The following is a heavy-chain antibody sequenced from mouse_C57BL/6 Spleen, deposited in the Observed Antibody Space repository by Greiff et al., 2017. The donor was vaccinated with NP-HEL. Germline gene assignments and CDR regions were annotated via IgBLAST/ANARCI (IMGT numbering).Heavy chain of an antibody. D-gene: IGHD2-2*01. CDR3: ARAIYYGYDGYAMDY. CDR1: GFTFSDYY. Sequence: EVQGVESEGGLVQPGSSMKLSCTASGFTFSDYYMAWVRQVPEKGLEWVANINYDGSSTYYLDSLKSRFILSRDNAKNILYLQMSSLKAEDTATYYCARAIYYGYDGYAMDYWGQGTSVTVSS. V-gene: IGHV5-16*01. J-gene: IGHJ4*01. CDR2: INYDGSST.